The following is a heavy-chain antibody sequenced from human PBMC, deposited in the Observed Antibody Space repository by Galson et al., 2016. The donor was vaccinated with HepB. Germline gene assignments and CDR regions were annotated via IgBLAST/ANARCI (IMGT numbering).Heavy chain of an antibody. V-gene: IGHV3-23*01. D-gene: IGHD2/OR15-2a*01. Sequence: SLRLSCAASGFIFSTYAMNWVRQAPGKGLELVSGITGGGGTTHYADSVKGRFTISRDNAKNTMFLQMNSLRAEDTAVYYCTRGVSWAFDIWGQGTMVTVSS. CDR2: ITGGGGTT. J-gene: IGHJ3*02. CDR1: GFIFSTYA. CDR3: TRGVSWAFDI.